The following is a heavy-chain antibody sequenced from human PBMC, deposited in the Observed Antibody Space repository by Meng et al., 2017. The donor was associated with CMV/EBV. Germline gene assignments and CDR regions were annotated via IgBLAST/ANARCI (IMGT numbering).Heavy chain of an antibody. CDR3: AKAESRYVDTAMDY. CDR1: GFTFSSYA. V-gene: IGHV3-23*01. Sequence: GGSLRLSCAASGFTFSSYAMRWVRQAPGKGLEWVSAISGSGGSTYYADSVKGRFTISRDNSKNTLYLQMNSLRAEDTAVYYCAKAESRYVDTAMDYWGQGTLVTVSS. J-gene: IGHJ4*02. CDR2: ISGSGGST. D-gene: IGHD5-18*01.